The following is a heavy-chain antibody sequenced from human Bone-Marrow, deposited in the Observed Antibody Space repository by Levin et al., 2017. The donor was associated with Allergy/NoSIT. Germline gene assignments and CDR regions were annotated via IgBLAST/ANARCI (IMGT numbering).Heavy chain of an antibody. D-gene: IGHD3-16*01. CDR1: GYTLTKLS. CDR3: ATDLNADFDS. CDR2: FDPGDGET. J-gene: IGHJ4*02. V-gene: IGHV1-24*01. Sequence: ASVKVSCKVSGYTLTKLSIHWVRQAPGKGLEWMGGFDPGDGETIYAQKFQGRVTMTEDTSTDTAYMELSSLRSEDTAVYYCATDLNADFDSWGQGTLVTGSS.